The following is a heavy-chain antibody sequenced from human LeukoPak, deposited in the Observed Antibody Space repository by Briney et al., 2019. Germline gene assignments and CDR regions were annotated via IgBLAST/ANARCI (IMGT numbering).Heavy chain of an antibody. CDR3: ARQYCSGGSCYPNAFDI. J-gene: IGHJ3*02. CDR1: GYSFTSYW. CDR2: IYPGDSDT. Sequence: GESLKISCKGSGYSFTSYWIGWVRQMPGKGLEWMGIIYPGDSDTRYSPSFQGQVTISADKSISTAYLQWSSLKASVTAMYYCARQYCSGGSCYPNAFDIWGQGTMVTVSS. V-gene: IGHV5-51*01. D-gene: IGHD2-15*01.